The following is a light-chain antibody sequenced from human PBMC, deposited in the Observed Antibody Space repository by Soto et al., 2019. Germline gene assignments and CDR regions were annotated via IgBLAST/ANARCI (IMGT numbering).Light chain of an antibody. J-gene: IGLJ3*02. CDR2: EVD. V-gene: IGLV2-14*01. CDR3: SSYVSNSTPL. CDR1: SSDIGAYNY. Sequence: QSALTQPASVSGSPGQSITISCTGTSSDIGAYNYVSWYQHHPGKAPTLMIYEVDNRPSGVSNRFSGSKSGNTASLTISRLQAEDEADYYCSSYVSNSTPLFGGGTKLT.